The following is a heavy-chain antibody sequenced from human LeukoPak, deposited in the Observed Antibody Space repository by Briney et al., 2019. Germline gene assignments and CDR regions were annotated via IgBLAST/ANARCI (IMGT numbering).Heavy chain of an antibody. CDR3: TRAWDGYNYGY. CDR1: GFTFGDYA. Sequence: PGRSLRLSCTASGFTFGDYAMSWFRQAPGKGLEWVGFIRSKAYGGTTEYAASVKGRFTISRDDSKSIAYLQMNSLKTEDTAVYSCTRAWDGYNYGYWGQGTLVTVSS. CDR2: IRSKAYGGTT. D-gene: IGHD5-24*01. V-gene: IGHV3-49*03. J-gene: IGHJ4*02.